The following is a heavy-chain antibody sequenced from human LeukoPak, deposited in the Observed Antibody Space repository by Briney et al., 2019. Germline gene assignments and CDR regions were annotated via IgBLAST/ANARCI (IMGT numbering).Heavy chain of an antibody. D-gene: IGHD1-26*01. CDR3: ARLERAGSYYFGGYFDY. Sequence: SETLSLTCTVSGGSISSYYWGWIRQPPGKGLEWIGYIYYSGSTNYNPSLKSRVTISVDTSKNQFSLKLSSVTAADTAVYYCARLERAGSYYFGGYFDYWGQGTLVTVSS. CDR2: IYYSGST. J-gene: IGHJ4*02. CDR1: GGSISSYY. V-gene: IGHV4-59*01.